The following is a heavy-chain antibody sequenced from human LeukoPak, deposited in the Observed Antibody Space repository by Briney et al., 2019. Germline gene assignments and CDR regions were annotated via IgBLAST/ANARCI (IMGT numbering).Heavy chain of an antibody. CDR2: IYSGGST. CDR3: ARERGLSGSGSYYTYYYYMDV. CDR1: GFTVSSNY. D-gene: IGHD3-10*01. J-gene: IGHJ6*03. V-gene: IGHV3-66*02. Sequence: GGSLRLSCAASGFTVSSNYMSWVRQAPGKGLEWVSVIYSGGSTYYADSVKGRFTISRDNSKNTLYLQMNSLRAEDTAVYYCARERGLSGSGSYYTYYYYMDVWGKGTTVTVSS.